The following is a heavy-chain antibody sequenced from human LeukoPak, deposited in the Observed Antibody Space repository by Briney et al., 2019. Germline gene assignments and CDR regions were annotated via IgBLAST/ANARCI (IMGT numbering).Heavy chain of an antibody. CDR1: GFTFSSYA. V-gene: IGHV3-30*04. CDR3: AAWGLHNY. D-gene: IGHD7-27*01. Sequence: GSLRLSCAASGFTFSSYAMHWVRQAPGKGLEWVAVISYDGSNKYYADSVKGRFTISRDNSKNTLYLQMNSLRAEDTAVYYCAAWGLHNYWGQGTLVTVSS. J-gene: IGHJ4*02. CDR2: ISYDGSNK.